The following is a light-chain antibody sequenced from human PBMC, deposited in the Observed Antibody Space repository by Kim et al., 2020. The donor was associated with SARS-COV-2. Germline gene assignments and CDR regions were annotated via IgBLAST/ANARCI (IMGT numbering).Light chain of an antibody. CDR1: KNDVGGYNY. CDR3: SSYTATTTSV. CDR2: DVE. Sequence: GQSITIFGTGTKNDVGGYNYGCWYQQHPGKAPKLLIYDVERRPAGVSDRFSGSKSGYRASLTISGLQPEDEAEYYCSSYTATTTSVFGTGTKVTVL. J-gene: IGLJ1*01. V-gene: IGLV2-14*03.